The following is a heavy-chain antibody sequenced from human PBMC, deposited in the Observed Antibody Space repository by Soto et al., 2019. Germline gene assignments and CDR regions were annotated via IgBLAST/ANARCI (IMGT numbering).Heavy chain of an antibody. J-gene: IGHJ3*02. D-gene: IGHD2-2*01. CDR1: GGTFSSYT. V-gene: IGHV1-69*08. Sequence: SVKVSCKASGGTFSSYTISWVRQAPGQGLEWMGRIIPMLGKANYAQKFQGRVTITADKSTSTAYMELSSLTSEDTAVYSCARDLTPLYCSSTSCPSAFDIWGQGTMVTVSS. CDR3: ARDLTPLYCSSTSCPSAFDI. CDR2: IIPMLGKA.